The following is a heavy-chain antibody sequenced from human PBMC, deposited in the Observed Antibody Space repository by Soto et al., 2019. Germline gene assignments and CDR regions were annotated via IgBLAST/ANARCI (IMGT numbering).Heavy chain of an antibody. D-gene: IGHD3-10*01. CDR2: IYYSGST. CDR1: GGSISSYY. J-gene: IGHJ6*02. Sequence: PSETLSLTCTVSGGSISSYYWSWIRQPPGKGLEWIGYIYYSGSTNYNPSLKSRVTISVDTSKNHISLTLTSVTAADTAIYYCVRQGIGNLHGLVDVWGQGTAVTVSS. V-gene: IGHV4-59*08. CDR3: VRQGIGNLHGLVDV.